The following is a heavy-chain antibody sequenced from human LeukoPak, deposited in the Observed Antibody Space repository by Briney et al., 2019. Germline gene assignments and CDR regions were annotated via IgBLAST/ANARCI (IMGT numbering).Heavy chain of an antibody. D-gene: IGHD6-13*01. J-gene: IGHJ4*02. CDR2: IRNDGTIK. Sequence: PGESLRLSCAASGFTFRTYGMHWIRQAPGKGLEWVAFIRNDGTIKYYADSVKGRFTISRDNSKNTLYLQMNSLRAEDTAVYYCAKTGSSSWGYFDYWGQGTLVTVSS. CDR3: AKTGSSSWGYFDY. V-gene: IGHV3-30*02. CDR1: GFTFRTYG.